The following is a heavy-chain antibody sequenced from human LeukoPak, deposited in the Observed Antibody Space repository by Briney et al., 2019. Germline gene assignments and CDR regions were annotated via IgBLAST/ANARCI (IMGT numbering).Heavy chain of an antibody. CDR2: ISSSSSYI. V-gene: IGHV3-21*01. Sequence: PGGSLRLSCAASGFTFSSYTMNWVRQAPGKGLEWVSSISSSSSYIYYADSVRGRFTISRDSAKNSLYLQMNSLRADDTAVYYCARVRAVAGTPFDYWGQGTLVTVSS. J-gene: IGHJ4*02. CDR1: GFTFSSYT. D-gene: IGHD6-19*01. CDR3: ARVRAVAGTPFDY.